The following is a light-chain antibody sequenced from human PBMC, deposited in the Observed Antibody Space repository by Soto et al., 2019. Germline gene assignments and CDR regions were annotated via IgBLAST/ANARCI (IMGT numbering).Light chain of an antibody. CDR2: DDN. Sequence: QSALTQPASVSGSPGQSITISCTGTNSDVSWYQQYPGKAPKPMIYDDNKRPSGVSNRFSGSKSGNTASLTISGLQAEDEADYYCCSYGGSDTFHVIFGGGTKVTVL. CDR1: NSDV. CDR3: CSYGGSDTFHVI. V-gene: IGLV2-23*01. J-gene: IGLJ2*01.